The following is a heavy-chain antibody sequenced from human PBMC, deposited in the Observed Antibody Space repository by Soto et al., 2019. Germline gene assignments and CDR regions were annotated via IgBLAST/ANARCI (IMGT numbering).Heavy chain of an antibody. CDR2: INAGNGNT. D-gene: IGHD6-6*01. CDR1: GYTFTSYA. Sequence: GGSGKVCFKASGYTFTSYAMHWVRQAPGQSLEWMGWINAGNGNTKYSQKFHVRVTITRDTSASTAYMELSSLRSEDTAVYYCARETPSIAARQSLYGMDVWGQGTTVTVSS. J-gene: IGHJ6*02. CDR3: ARETPSIAARQSLYGMDV. V-gene: IGHV1-3*01.